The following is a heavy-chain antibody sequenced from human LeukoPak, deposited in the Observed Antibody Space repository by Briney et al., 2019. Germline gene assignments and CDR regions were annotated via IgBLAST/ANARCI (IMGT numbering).Heavy chain of an antibody. CDR3: ARGYSGYHDAFHI. CDR1: GGTISSYA. Sequence: SVKVSCEASGGTISSYAIMWVRQAPGQGLEWMGGIIPMFDTADYAQKFQGRVTFTADESTNTAYMELSSLRSEDTAVYYCARGYSGYHDAFHIWGQGTMVTVSS. V-gene: IGHV1-69*01. CDR2: IIPMFDTA. J-gene: IGHJ3*02. D-gene: IGHD1-26*01.